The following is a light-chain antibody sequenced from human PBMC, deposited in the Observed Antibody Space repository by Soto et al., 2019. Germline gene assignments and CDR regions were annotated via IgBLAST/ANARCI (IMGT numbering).Light chain of an antibody. V-gene: IGKV1-8*01. CDR3: QRYYSYPYT. CDR2: AAS. J-gene: IGKJ2*01. CDR1: HGISSD. Sequence: AIRMTQSPSSLSASTGDRVTITCRASHGISSDLAWYQQKPGKAPKLLIYAASTLQSGVPSRFSGSGSGTDFTLTISCLQSEDCATYYCQRYYSYPYTFGQGTKLEIK.